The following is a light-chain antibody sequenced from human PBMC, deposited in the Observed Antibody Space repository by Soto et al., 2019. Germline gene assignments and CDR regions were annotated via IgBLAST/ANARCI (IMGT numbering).Light chain of an antibody. J-gene: IGKJ1*01. CDR1: QSISSY. CDR3: QQCYSTPRT. CDR2: AAS. V-gene: IGKV1-39*01. Sequence: DIQMTQSPSSLSASVGDRVTITCRASQSISSYLNWYQQKPGKAPKLLIYAASSLQSGVPSRFSGSGSGTDFTLTISSLQPEDFATYYCQQCYSTPRTFGQGTKVDIK.